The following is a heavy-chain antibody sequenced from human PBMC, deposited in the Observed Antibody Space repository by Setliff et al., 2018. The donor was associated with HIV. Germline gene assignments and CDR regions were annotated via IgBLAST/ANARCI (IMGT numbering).Heavy chain of an antibody. CDR2: INGGNGDT. V-gene: IGHV1-3*01. Sequence: ASVKVSCKASGYTFTSYAINWVRQAPGQSLEWMAWINGGNGDTKYSQKFQGRVTVTGDTSAITAYMELSDLRSEDTAAYYCARDSLPYYYGSGTDSFDIWGQGTMGTV. CDR3: ARDSLPYYYGSGTDSFDI. CDR1: GYTFTSYA. J-gene: IGHJ3*02. D-gene: IGHD3-10*01.